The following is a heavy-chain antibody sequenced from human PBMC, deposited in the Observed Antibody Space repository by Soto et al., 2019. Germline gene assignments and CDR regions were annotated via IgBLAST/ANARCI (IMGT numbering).Heavy chain of an antibody. J-gene: IGHJ6*02. Sequence: SETLSLTCTVSGGSISSGGYYWSWIRQHPGKGLEWIGYIYYSGSTYYNPSLKSRVTISVDTSKNQFSLKLSSVTAADTAVYYCARDSGSSSWSPPNGMDVWGQGTTVTVSS. CDR2: IYYSGST. V-gene: IGHV4-31*03. CDR3: ARDSGSSSWSPPNGMDV. D-gene: IGHD6-13*01. CDR1: GGSISSGGYY.